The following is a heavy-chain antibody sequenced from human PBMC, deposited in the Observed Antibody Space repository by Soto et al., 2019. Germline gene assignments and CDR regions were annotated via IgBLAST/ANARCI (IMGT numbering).Heavy chain of an antibody. CDR3: ATRQVNESGTAGHLDE. CDR2: IYHSGST. V-gene: IGHV4-30-2*02. J-gene: IGHJ1*01. CDR1: GGSISSDDYS. Sequence: LSLTCAVSGGSISSDDYSWSWIRQPPGKGLEWIGYIYHSGSTYYNPSLKSRVTMSVDRSKNQFSLKLSSVTAADTAVYYCATRQVNESGTAGHLDEWGEGNLVTLTS. D-gene: IGHD6-13*01.